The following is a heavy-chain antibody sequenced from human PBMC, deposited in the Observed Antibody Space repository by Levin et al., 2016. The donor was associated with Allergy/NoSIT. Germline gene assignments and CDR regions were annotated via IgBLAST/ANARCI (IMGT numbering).Heavy chain of an antibody. D-gene: IGHD3-22*01. J-gene: IGHJ4*02. Sequence: WIRQPPGKGLEWIGEINHSGNTGYNPSLKSRVIISVDKSKSQFSLKLSSVTAADTGVYYCARGRTYYYDARTGYFDFWGQGALVTVSS. CDR3: ARGRTYYYDARTGYFDF. V-gene: IGHV4-34*01. CDR2: INHSGNT.